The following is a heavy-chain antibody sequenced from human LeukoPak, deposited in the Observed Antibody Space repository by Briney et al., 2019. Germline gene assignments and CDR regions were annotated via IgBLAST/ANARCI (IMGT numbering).Heavy chain of an antibody. V-gene: IGHV3-23*01. CDR1: GFTFSNCA. CDR2: ISGVGGRT. J-gene: IGHJ4*02. D-gene: IGHD1-1*01. CDR3: AKEGVVGTTYFDY. Sequence: GGSLRLSCAASGFTFSNCAMSWVRQAPGKGLAWVSAISGVGGRTYYADSVKGRFTISRDNSKNTLDLQVSSLRAEDTAVYYCAKEGVVGTTYFDYWGQGTLVTVSS.